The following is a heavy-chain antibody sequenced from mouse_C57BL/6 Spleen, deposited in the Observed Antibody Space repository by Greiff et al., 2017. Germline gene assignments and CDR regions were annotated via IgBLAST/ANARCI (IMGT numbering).Heavy chain of an antibody. V-gene: IGHV5-6*01. Sequence: EVQGVESGGDLVKPGGSLKLSCAASGFTFSSYGMSWVRQTPDKRLEWVATISSGGSYTYYPDSVKGRFTISRDNAKNTLYLQMSSLNSEDTAMYYCARQGAYYSNLYYFDYWCQGTTLTVSS. CDR2: ISSGGSYT. J-gene: IGHJ2*01. D-gene: IGHD2-5*01. CDR3: ARQGAYYSNLYYFDY. CDR1: GFTFSSYG.